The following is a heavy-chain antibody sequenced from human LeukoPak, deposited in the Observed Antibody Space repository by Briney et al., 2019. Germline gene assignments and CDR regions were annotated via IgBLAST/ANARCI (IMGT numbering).Heavy chain of an antibody. J-gene: IGHJ5*02. CDR1: GYTFTSYA. CDR2: INAGNGNT. D-gene: IGHD3-22*01. V-gene: IGHV1-3*03. CDR3: ARDRNYYEGFDP. Sequence: GASVKVSCKASGYTFTSYAMHWVRQAPGQRLEWMGWINAGNGNTKYSQEFQGRVTITRDTSASTAYMELSSLRSEDMAVYYCARDRNYYEGFDPWGQGTLVTVSS.